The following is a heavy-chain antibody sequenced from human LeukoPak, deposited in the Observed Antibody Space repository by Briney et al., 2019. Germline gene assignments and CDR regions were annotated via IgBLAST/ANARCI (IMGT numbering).Heavy chain of an antibody. CDR3: AKVGTTVTTYYYYYMDV. V-gene: IGHV3-23*01. Sequence: GGSLRLSXAASGFTFSSYAISWVRQAPGKGLEWVSSISYSGGNTYYADSVKGRFTISRDNSKNTLYLQMNSLRAEDTALYYCAKVGTTVTTYYYYYMDVWGKGTTVTVSS. CDR2: ISYSGGNT. D-gene: IGHD4-17*01. CDR1: GFTFSSYA. J-gene: IGHJ6*03.